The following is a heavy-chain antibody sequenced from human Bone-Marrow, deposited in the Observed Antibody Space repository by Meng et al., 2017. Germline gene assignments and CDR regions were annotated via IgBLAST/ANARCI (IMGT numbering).Heavy chain of an antibody. V-gene: IGHV3-23*01. Sequence: GESLKISCAASGFTFSHYAMGWVRQAPGKGLEWISAITDSGDDTYYADSVKGRFTISRDNSKSTLWLQMNSLRAEDTAVYYCARDPRGVVRGVSADYWGQGTLVTVSS. CDR3: ARDPRGVVRGVSADY. D-gene: IGHD3-10*01. CDR2: ITDSGDDT. J-gene: IGHJ4*02. CDR1: GFTFSHYA.